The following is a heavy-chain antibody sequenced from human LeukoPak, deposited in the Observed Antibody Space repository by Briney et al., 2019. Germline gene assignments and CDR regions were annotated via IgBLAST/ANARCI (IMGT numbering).Heavy chain of an antibody. Sequence: ASVKVSCKASGYTFTSYYMHWVRQAPGQGLEWMGIINPSGGSTSYAQKFQGRVTMTRDTSTSTAYMELSSLRSEDTAVYYCARAAKYYDFWSGYSDYYYGMDVWGQGTTVTVSS. D-gene: IGHD3-3*01. CDR3: ARAAKYYDFWSGYSDYYYGMDV. CDR1: GYTFTSYY. CDR2: INPSGGST. V-gene: IGHV1-46*01. J-gene: IGHJ6*02.